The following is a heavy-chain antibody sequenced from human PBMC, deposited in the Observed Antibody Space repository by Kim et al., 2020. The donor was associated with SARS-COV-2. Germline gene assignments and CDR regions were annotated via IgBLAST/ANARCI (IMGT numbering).Heavy chain of an antibody. J-gene: IGHJ4*02. V-gene: IGHV3-21*01. CDR3: ARGWFGQVGDY. Sequence: IYYADAVEGRFTISRDNAGNSVYLHRDSLRVDDTAIYYCARGWFGQVGDYWGQGARVTVSS. D-gene: IGHD3-10*01. CDR2: I.